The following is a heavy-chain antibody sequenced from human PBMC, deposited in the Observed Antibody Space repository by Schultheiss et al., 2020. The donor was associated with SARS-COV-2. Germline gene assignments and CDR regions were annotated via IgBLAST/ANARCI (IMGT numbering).Heavy chain of an antibody. CDR2: IWYDGSNK. CDR1: RFTFSSYP. V-gene: IGHV3-33*08. CDR3: ARGIAARFRYNWFDP. Sequence: GGSLRLSCAASRFTFSSYPMHWVRQAPGKGLEWVAVIWYDGSNKYYADSVKGRFTISRDNAKNTLYLQMNSLRAEDTAVYYCARGIAARFRYNWFDPWGQGTLVTVAS. J-gene: IGHJ5*02. D-gene: IGHD6-6*01.